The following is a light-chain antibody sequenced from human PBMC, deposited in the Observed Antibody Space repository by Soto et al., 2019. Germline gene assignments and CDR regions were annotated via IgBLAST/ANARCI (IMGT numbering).Light chain of an antibody. CDR2: DVT. CDR1: SRDVGGYNY. V-gene: IGLV2-11*01. CDR3: CSYAGSYTFV. J-gene: IGLJ1*01. Sequence: QSVLTQPRSVSGSPGQSVTISCTGTSRDVGGYNYVSWYQQHPGKAPKLMIYDVTRRPSGVPDRFSGSKSGSTASLTISGLQAEDEADHYCCSYAGSYTFVFGPGTKLTVL.